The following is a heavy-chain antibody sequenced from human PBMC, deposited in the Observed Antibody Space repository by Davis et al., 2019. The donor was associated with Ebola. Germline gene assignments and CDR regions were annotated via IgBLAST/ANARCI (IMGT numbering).Heavy chain of an antibody. J-gene: IGHJ4*02. CDR2: IDYRGRS. Sequence: PSETLSLTCTVSGVSIIDHYWSCIRQSPGKELEWIGYIDYRGRSTYKPSLRSRITMSVDTSKNQFSLKLKSITAADTAVYYCARGGSPAMFKGVDEWGQGTLVTVAS. CDR1: GVSIIDHY. CDR3: ARGGSPAMFKGVDE. V-gene: IGHV4-59*11. D-gene: IGHD2-2*01.